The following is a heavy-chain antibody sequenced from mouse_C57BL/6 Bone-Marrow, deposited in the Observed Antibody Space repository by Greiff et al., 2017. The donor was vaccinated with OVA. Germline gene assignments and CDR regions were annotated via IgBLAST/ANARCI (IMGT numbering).Heavy chain of an antibody. CDR2: IDPSDSYT. CDR3: ARLGYYGDY. Sequence: QVQLQQSGAELVKPGASVKLSCKASGYTFTSYWMQWVKQRPGQGLEWIGEIDPSDSYTNYNQKFKGKATLTVDTSSSTAYMQLSSLTSEDSAVYYCARLGYYGDYWGQGTTLTVSS. CDR1: GYTFTSYW. V-gene: IGHV1-50*01. D-gene: IGHD4-1*01. J-gene: IGHJ2*01.